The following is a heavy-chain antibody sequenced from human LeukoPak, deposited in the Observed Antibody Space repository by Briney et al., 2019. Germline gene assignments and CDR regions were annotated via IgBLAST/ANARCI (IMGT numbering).Heavy chain of an antibody. CDR2: IYYSGST. J-gene: IGHJ5*02. Sequence: PSETLSLTCTVSGGSISSYYWSWIRQPPGKGLEWIGYIYYSGSTNYNPSLRSRVTISVDTSKNQFSLKLSSVTAADTAVYYCAGCHSSSRFDPWGQGTLVTVSS. CDR3: AGCHSSSRFDP. D-gene: IGHD6-13*01. V-gene: IGHV4-59*01. CDR1: GGSISSYY.